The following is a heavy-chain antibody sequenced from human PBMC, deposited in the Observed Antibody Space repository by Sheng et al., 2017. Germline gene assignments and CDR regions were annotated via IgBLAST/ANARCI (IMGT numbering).Heavy chain of an antibody. CDR2: ISDSGGAT. CDR1: GFTFSSYA. Sequence: EVKLVESGGGSVQPGGSLRLSCAASGFTFSSYAMNWVRQAPGKGLEWVSAISDSGGATYYADSVKGRFTISRDNSKNTLYLQMNSLRAEDTAVYYCAKDLTQGIGVDGFDIWGQGTMVTVSS. D-gene: IGHD2-8*01. J-gene: IGHJ3*02. V-gene: IGHV3-23*04. CDR3: AKDLTQGIGVDGFDI.